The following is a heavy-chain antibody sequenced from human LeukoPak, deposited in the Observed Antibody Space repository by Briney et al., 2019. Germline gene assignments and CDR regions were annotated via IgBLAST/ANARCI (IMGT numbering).Heavy chain of an antibody. CDR3: ATCIVGATNAFDI. CDR2: IYTSGST. CDR1: GGSISSYY. V-gene: IGHV4-4*09. Sequence: PSETLSLTCTVSGGSISSYYWSWIRQPPGKGLEWIGYIYTSGSTNYNPSLKSRVTISVDTSKNQFSLKLSSVTAADTAVYYCATCIVGATNAFDIWGQGTTVTVSS. J-gene: IGHJ3*02. D-gene: IGHD1-26*01.